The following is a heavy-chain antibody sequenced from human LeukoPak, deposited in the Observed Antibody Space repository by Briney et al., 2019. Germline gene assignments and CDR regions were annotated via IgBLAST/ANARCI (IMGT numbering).Heavy chain of an antibody. CDR2: INHSGST. CDR1: GGSFSGYY. D-gene: IGHD3-10*01. J-gene: IGHJ6*04. V-gene: IGHV4-34*01. Sequence: SETLSLSCAVYGGSFSGYYWSWIRQPPGKGLEWIGEINHSGSTNYNPSLKSRVTISVDTSKNQFSLKLSSVTAADTAVYYCARRLRGNYYGSGSSPITRQQPVMDVWGKGTTVTISS. CDR3: ARRLRGNYYGSGSSPITRQQPVMDV.